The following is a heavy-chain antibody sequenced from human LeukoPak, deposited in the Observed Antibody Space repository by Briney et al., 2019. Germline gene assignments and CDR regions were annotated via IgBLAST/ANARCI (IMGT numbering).Heavy chain of an antibody. D-gene: IGHD3-22*01. V-gene: IGHV3-23*01. CDR2: ISTSGGTT. CDR1: GFTFSSYA. Sequence: PGGSLRLSCAASGFTFSSYAMSWVRQAPGKGLEWVPAISTSGGTTYYADSVKGRFAISRDNAKNTLYLQMNGLRAEDTAVYYCSRSAYYDGSGNYYDYWGQGTLVTVSS. CDR3: SRSAYYDGSGNYYDY. J-gene: IGHJ4*02.